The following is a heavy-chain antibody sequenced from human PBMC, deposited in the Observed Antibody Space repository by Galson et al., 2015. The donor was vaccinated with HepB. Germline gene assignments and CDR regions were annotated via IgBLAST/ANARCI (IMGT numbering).Heavy chain of an antibody. CDR3: TTGGKDYVWGSYRYLYYFDY. CDR2: IKSKTDGGTT. Sequence: SLRLSCAASGFTFSNAWMNWVRQAPGKGLEWVGRIKSKTDGGTTDYAAPVKGRFTISRDDSKNTLYLQMNSLKTEDTAVYYCTTGGKDYVWGSYRYLYYFDYWGQGTLVTVSS. V-gene: IGHV3-15*07. J-gene: IGHJ4*02. D-gene: IGHD3-16*02. CDR1: GFTFSNAW.